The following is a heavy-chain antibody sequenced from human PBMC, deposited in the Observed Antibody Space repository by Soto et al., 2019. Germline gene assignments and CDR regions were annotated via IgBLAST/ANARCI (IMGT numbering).Heavy chain of an antibody. J-gene: IGHJ6*02. CDR3: ARCIAAAGTTLPNYYYYGMDV. D-gene: IGHD6-13*01. CDR1: GDSVSSNSAA. Sequence: QTLSLTCAISGDSVSSNSAAWNWIRQSPSRGLEWLGRTYYRSKWYNDYAVSVKSRITINPDTSKNQFSLQLNSVTPEDTAVYYCARCIAAAGTTLPNYYYYGMDVWGQGTTVTVSS. CDR2: TYYRSKWYN. V-gene: IGHV6-1*01.